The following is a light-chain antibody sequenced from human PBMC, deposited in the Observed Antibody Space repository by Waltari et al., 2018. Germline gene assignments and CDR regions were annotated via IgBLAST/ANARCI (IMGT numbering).Light chain of an antibody. V-gene: IGLV3-19*01. CDR3: LSRDTSSTRL. CDR2: GQD. CDR1: SLRRYY. Sequence: SSELTQDPAVSVALGQTVRITCQGDSLRRYYASWYQQRPGQAPILLLYGQDNRPSGIPDRFSGSTSGNTASLTITGAQAEDEADYYCLSRDTSSTRLFGGGTRLTV. J-gene: IGLJ2*01.